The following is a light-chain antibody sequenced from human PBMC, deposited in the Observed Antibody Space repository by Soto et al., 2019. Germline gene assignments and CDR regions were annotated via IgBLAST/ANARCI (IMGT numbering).Light chain of an antibody. CDR2: RNN. CDR3: AAWDDSLSGVV. V-gene: IGLV1-47*01. J-gene: IGLJ2*01. CDR1: TSNIESNY. Sequence: QSVLTQPPSASGTPGQRVTISCSGSTSNIESNYVYWYQQLPGTAPKLLIYRNNQRPSGVPDRFSGSKSGTSGSLVISGLRSEDEADYYCAAWDDSLSGVVFGGGTKLTVL.